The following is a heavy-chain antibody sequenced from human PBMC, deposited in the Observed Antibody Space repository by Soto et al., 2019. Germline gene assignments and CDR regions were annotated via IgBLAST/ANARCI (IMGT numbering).Heavy chain of an antibody. D-gene: IGHD1-26*01. CDR2: INSYGSST. CDR3: ARDRDGGSYYNY. J-gene: IGHJ4*02. Sequence: LRLSCAASGFTFSSYWMHWVRQAPVKGLVWVSRINSYGSSTTYADSVKGRFTISRDNAKNTLYLQMNSLRAEDTAVYYCARDRDGGSYYNYWGQGTQVTVSS. V-gene: IGHV3-74*01. CDR1: GFTFSSYW.